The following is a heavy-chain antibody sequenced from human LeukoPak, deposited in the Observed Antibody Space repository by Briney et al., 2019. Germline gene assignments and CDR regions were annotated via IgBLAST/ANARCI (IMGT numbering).Heavy chain of an antibody. J-gene: IGHJ6*03. CDR3: AGSYHYYMDV. Sequence: SETLSLTCTVSGVSISSGSYYWRWIRQPAGKGLEWTGRIYTSGSSNYNPSLNSRVTISVDTSKNQFSLKLSSVTAADTAVYYCAGSYHYYMDVWGKGTTVTVSS. V-gene: IGHV4-61*02. CDR1: GVSISSGSYY. CDR2: IYTSGSS.